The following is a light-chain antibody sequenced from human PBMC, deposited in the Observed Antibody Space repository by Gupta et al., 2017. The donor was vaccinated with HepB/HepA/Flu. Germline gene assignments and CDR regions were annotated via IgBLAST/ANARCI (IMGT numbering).Light chain of an antibody. Sequence: DIQMTQSPSSPSASVVDSVTITCRASQSIGRWLVWYQQKPGKAAKFLIYEASSLESGVPSRFSGSGSGTEFILTISRLQPDDVATYYCQQYNTYSPYTFGQGTKLEIK. CDR1: QSIGRW. CDR2: EAS. V-gene: IGKV1-5*03. J-gene: IGKJ2*01. CDR3: QQYNTYSPYT.